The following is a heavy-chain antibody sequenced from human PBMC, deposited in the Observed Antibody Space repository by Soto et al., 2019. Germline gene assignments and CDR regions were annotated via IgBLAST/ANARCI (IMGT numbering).Heavy chain of an antibody. Sequence: PSETLSLTCTVSGDSISSSDYYWGWIRQTPGKGLDLIGSMSYSGSTYYNPSLKSRVTISVDTSTNQFSLKVTSVTAADTAVYYCSRFPGYSIRDLTTWDFDLRGRRILGTVSS. V-gene: IGHV4-39*01. CDR3: SRFPGYSIRDLTTWDFDL. CDR2: MSYSGST. CDR1: GDSISSSDYY. J-gene: IGHJ2*01. D-gene: IGHD1-26*01.